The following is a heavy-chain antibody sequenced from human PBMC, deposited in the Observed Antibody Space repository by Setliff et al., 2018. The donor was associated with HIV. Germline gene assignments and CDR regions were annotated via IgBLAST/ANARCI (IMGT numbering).Heavy chain of an antibody. D-gene: IGHD4-4*01. V-gene: IGHV3-11*01. CDR3: ARDTELAYVDY. CDR2: ISRSGTII. Sequence: GGSLRLSCAASGFTFSDYYMSWIRQAPGKGLEWVSYISRSGTIIYYADSVKGRFTISRDNAKNSLYLQMNSPRAEDTAVYYCARDTELAYVDYWGQGTLVTVSS. J-gene: IGHJ4*02. CDR1: GFTFSDYY.